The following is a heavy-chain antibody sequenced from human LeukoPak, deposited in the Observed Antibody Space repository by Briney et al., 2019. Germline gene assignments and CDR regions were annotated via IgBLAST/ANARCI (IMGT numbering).Heavy chain of an antibody. CDR1: GYSFTSYW. V-gene: IGHV5-51*01. Sequence: GESLKISCKGSGYSFTSYWIGWVRQMPGKGLEWMGIIYPGDSDTRYSPSFQGQVTISADKSLSTAYLQWSSLKASDTAMYYCARLRGVRVRGGLVPFDYWGQGTLVTVSS. CDR2: IYPGDSDT. D-gene: IGHD3-10*01. J-gene: IGHJ4*02. CDR3: ARLRGVRVRGGLVPFDY.